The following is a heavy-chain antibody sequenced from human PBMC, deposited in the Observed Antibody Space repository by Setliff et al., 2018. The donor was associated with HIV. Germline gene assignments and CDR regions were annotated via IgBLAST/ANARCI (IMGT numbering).Heavy chain of an antibody. J-gene: IGHJ6*03. CDR2: FYTRGNT. CDR3: TRDLWGDDYYYNNMDV. Sequence: SETLSLTCAVSGGSISSSNYYWVWIRQPPGKELEWIGSFYTRGNTNYNPSLRSRVTMSVDTSKNQFSLKVTSVTAADTAVYYCTRDLWGDDYYYNNMDVWGKGTTVTVSS. V-gene: IGHV4-39*07. CDR1: GGSISSSNYY. D-gene: IGHD2-21*02.